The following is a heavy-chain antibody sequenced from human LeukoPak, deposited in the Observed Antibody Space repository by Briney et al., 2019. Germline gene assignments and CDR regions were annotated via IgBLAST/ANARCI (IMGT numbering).Heavy chain of an antibody. D-gene: IGHD6-19*01. V-gene: IGHV3-53*01. CDR2: IYTGGTT. CDR1: GFRVSDNY. Sequence: GGSLRLSCAASGFRVSDNYMIWVRQAPGKGLEWVSIIYTGGTTYYADSVKGRFTISRDNAKNSLYLQMNSLRAEDTAVYYCAREGIAVACAFDIWGQGTMVTVSS. J-gene: IGHJ3*02. CDR3: AREGIAVACAFDI.